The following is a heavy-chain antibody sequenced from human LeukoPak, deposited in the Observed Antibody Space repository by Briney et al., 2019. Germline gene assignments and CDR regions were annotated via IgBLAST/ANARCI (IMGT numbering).Heavy chain of an antibody. CDR1: GFTFSSYS. J-gene: IGHJ4*02. D-gene: IGHD1-26*01. CDR3: ARDLGGSYHHY. CDR2: ISSSSSTI. Sequence: GGSLRLSCAASGFTFSSYSMNWVRQAPGEGLEWVSYISSSSSTIYYADSVKGRFTISRDNAKNSLYLQMNSLRAEDTAVYYCARDLGGSYHHYWGQGTPVTVSS. V-gene: IGHV3-48*01.